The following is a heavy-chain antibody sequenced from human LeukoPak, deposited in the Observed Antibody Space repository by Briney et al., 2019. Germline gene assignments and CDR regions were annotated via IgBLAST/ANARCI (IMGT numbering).Heavy chain of an antibody. CDR2: INHSGST. CDR1: GGSISSYY. J-gene: IGHJ4*02. CDR3: ARGSAYYYDSSGYYDY. V-gene: IGHV4-34*01. D-gene: IGHD3-22*01. Sequence: PSETLSLTCTVSGGSISSYYWSWIRQPPGKGLEWIGEINHSGSTNYNPSLKSRVTISVDTSKNQFSLKLSSVTAADTAVYYCARGSAYYYDSSGYYDYWGQGTLVTVSS.